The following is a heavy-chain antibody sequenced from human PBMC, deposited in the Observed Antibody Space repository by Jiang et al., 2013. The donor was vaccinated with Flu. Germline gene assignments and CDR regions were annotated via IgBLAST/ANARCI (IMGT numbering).Heavy chain of an antibody. Sequence: PGLVRPSETLSLTCTVSGGSISRSSYYWGWIRQPPGKGLEWIGSMYYSGSTYYNPSLESRVTISTDTSKNQFSLRLTSVTAADTAVYYCARRIAVAIGFSWGQGTLVTVSS. CDR1: GGSISRSSYY. V-gene: IGHV4-39*01. CDR2: MYYSGST. CDR3: ARRIAVAIGFS. D-gene: IGHD2-2*02. J-gene: IGHJ5*02.